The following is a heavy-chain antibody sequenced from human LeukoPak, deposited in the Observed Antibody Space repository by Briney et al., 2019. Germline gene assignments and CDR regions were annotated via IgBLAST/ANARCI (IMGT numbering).Heavy chain of an antibody. J-gene: IGHJ5*02. Sequence: SETLSLTCTVSGGSISSSSYYWGWIRQPPGKGLEWIGSYYYSGSTYYNPSLKSRVTISVDTSKNQFSLKLSSVTAADAAVYYCARFGVLWYSSSQNWFDPWGQGTLVTVSS. D-gene: IGHD6-13*01. CDR3: ARFGVLWYSSSQNWFDP. V-gene: IGHV4-39*01. CDR1: GGSISSSSYY. CDR2: YYYSGST.